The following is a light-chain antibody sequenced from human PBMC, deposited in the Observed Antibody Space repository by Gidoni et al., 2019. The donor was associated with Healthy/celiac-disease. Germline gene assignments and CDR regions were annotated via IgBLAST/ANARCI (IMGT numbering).Light chain of an antibody. Sequence: QSVLTQPPSASGTPGQRVTISCSGSSSNIVSNYVYWYQQLPGTAPKLLIYRNNQRPSGVPDRFSGSKSGTSASLAISELRSEDEADYYCAAWDDSLSAVVFGGVTKLTVL. J-gene: IGLJ2*01. CDR1: SSNIVSNY. V-gene: IGLV1-47*01. CDR3: AAWDDSLSAVV. CDR2: RNN.